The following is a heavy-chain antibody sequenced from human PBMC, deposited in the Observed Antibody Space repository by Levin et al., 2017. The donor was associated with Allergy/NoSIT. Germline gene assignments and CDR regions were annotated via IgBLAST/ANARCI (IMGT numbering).Heavy chain of an antibody. J-gene: IGHJ4*02. Sequence: ASVKVSCKASGYSFSDPTDPYLHWLRQAPGQGLEWVGWINPNSGGTDYAQKFQGRVTMTRDTSISTAYMELSSLRSDDTAVYYCTRDLDSGIYGPGRWGQGTLVTVSS. D-gene: IGHD1-26*01. CDR1: GYSFSDPTDPY. CDR3: TRDLDSGIYGPGR. V-gene: IGHV1-2*02. CDR2: INPNSGGT.